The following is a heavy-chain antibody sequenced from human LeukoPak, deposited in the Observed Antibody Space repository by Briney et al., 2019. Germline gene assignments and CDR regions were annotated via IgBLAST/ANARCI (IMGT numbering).Heavy chain of an antibody. V-gene: IGHV4-59*01. CDR2: IYYSGST. J-gene: IGHJ4*02. CDR3: ARDRPLLGIDY. D-gene: IGHD7-27*01. Sequence: SETLSLTCTVPGGSISSYYWSWIRQPPGKGLEWIGYIYYSGSTNYNPSLKSRVTISVDTSKNQFSLKLSSVTAADTAVYYCARDRPLLGIDYWGQGTLVTVSS. CDR1: GGSISSYY.